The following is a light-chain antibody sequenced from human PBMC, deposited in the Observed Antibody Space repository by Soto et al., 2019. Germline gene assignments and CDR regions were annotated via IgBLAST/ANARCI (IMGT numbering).Light chain of an antibody. V-gene: IGLV1-47*01. CDR3: AAWDDSLSGVV. CDR1: SSNIGNNF. Sequence: QSVLTQPPSASGTPGQRVTIFCSGSSSNIGNNFAYWYQQLPGTAPKLLIYRNVQRPSGVPDRFSGSKSGSSASLAIGGLRSEDEADYYCAAWDDSLSGVVFGGGTKLTVL. CDR2: RNV. J-gene: IGLJ2*01.